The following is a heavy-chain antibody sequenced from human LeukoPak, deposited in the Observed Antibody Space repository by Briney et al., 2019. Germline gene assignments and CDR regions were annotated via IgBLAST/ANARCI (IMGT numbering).Heavy chain of an antibody. Sequence: GGSLRLSCAASGFSFSDHYMDWVRQTPGKGLEWVGRTINKLDSYTTEYAASVKGRFTISRDDSKSSLYLQMNSLKTEDTAVYYCARESGMLHETGTFDIWGQGTLVTVSA. J-gene: IGHJ3*02. CDR1: GFSFSDHY. D-gene: IGHD1-26*01. CDR3: ARESGMLHETGTFDI. CDR2: TINKLDSYTT. V-gene: IGHV3-72*01.